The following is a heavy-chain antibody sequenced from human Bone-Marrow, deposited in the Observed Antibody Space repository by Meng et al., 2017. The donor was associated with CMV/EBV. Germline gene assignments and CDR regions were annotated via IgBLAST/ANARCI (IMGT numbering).Heavy chain of an antibody. J-gene: IGHJ4*02. V-gene: IGHV3-74*01. CDR3: ARSPSIDCGGDCYSDY. CDR1: GFTFSSYW. Sequence: GESLKISCAASGFTFSSYWMHWVRQAPGKGLVWVSRINSDGSSTSYADSVKGRFTISRDNAKNTLYLQMNSLRAEDTAVYYCARSPSIDCGGDCYSDYWGQGTLVTVSS. D-gene: IGHD2-21*01. CDR2: INSDGSST.